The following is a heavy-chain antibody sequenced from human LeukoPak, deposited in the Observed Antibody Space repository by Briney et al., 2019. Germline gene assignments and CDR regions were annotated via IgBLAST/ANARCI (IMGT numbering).Heavy chain of an antibody. CDR3: TRRYSSSWSGFDP. J-gene: IGHJ5*02. V-gene: IGHV3-48*03. Sequence: PGGSLRLSCAASGFTFSSSEMNWVRQAPGKGLEWVSYISTSGTSIYYADSVKGRFTISRDNAKNSLYLQMNSLRAEDTAVYYCTRRYSSSWSGFDPWGQGTLVTVSS. CDR2: ISTSGTSI. CDR1: GFTFSSSE. D-gene: IGHD6-13*01.